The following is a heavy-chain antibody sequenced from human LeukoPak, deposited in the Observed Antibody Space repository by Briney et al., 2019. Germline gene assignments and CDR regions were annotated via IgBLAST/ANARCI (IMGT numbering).Heavy chain of an antibody. CDR1: GGSISIYY. Sequence: SETLSLTCTVSGGSISIYYWSWIRQPPGKGLEWIGYIYYSGSTNYNPSLKSRVTISVDTSKNQFSLKLSSVTAADTAVYYCASDYYDSSGYGYWGQGTLVTVSS. CDR2: IYYSGST. V-gene: IGHV4-59*08. CDR3: ASDYYDSSGYGY. D-gene: IGHD3-22*01. J-gene: IGHJ4*02.